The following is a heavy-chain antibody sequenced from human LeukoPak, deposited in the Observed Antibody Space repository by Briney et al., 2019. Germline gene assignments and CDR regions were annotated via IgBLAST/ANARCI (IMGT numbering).Heavy chain of an antibody. CDR1: GGSFSGYY. CDR2: INHSGST. Sequence: SETLSLTCAVYGGSFSGYYWSWIRQPPGKGLEWIGEINHSGSTNYNPSLKSRVTISVDTSKNQFSLKLSSVTAADTAAYYCARGRGGSSWPLYYYGMDVWGQGTTVTVSS. CDR3: ARGRGGSSWPLYYYGMDV. V-gene: IGHV4-34*01. D-gene: IGHD6-13*01. J-gene: IGHJ6*02.